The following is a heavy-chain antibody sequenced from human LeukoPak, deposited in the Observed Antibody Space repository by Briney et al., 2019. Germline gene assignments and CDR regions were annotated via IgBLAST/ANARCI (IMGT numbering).Heavy chain of an antibody. CDR1: GFTFSSYA. V-gene: IGHV3-30*04. CDR3: ARGRVFLDY. J-gene: IGHJ4*02. CDR2: ISYDGSNK. Sequence: GRSLRLSCAASGFTFSSYAMHWVRQAPGKGLEWVAVISYDGSNKYYADSVKGRFTISRDNSKNTLYLQMNSLRAEDTAVYYCARGRVFLDYWGQGTLVTVSS.